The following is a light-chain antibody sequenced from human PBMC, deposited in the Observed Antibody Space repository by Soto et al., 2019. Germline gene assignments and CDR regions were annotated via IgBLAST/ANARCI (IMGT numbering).Light chain of an antibody. Sequence: QSVLTQPASVSGSPGQSITISCTATSNDVGGDIYVSWYQHHPGKAPKLMIYDVSNRPSGVSNRFSASKSANTASLTISGLQAEDEADYYCSSYTSSSTLFGGGTQLTVL. J-gene: IGLJ2*01. CDR2: DVS. CDR3: SSYTSSSTL. V-gene: IGLV2-14*03. CDR1: SNDVGGDIY.